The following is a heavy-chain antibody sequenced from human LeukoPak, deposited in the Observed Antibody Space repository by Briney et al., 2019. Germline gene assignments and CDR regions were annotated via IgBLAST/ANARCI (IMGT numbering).Heavy chain of an antibody. J-gene: IGHJ4*02. CDR1: GGSISSSSYY. CDR3: ARVHYGSGSYVFDN. D-gene: IGHD3-10*01. CDR2: IYYSGST. Sequence: SETLSLTCTVSGGSISSSSYYWGWIRQPPGKGLEWIGSIYYSGSTYYNPSLKSRVTISVDTSKNQFSLKLSSVTAADTAVYYCARVHYGSGSYVFDNWGQGTLVTVSS. V-gene: IGHV4-39*07.